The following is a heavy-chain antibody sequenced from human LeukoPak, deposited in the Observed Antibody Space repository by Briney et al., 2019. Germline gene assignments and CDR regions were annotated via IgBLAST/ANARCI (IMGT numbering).Heavy chain of an antibody. CDR1: GYTFTSCA. CDR2: INTNTGNP. Sequence: GASVKVSCKASGYTFTSCAMNWVRQAPGQGLEWMGWINTNTGNPTYAQGFTGRFVFSLDPSVSTAYLQISSLKAEDTAVYYCARQGPGYCSSTSCYGVDYWGQGTLVTVSS. J-gene: IGHJ4*02. D-gene: IGHD2-2*01. CDR3: ARQGPGYCSSTSCYGVDY. V-gene: IGHV7-4-1*02.